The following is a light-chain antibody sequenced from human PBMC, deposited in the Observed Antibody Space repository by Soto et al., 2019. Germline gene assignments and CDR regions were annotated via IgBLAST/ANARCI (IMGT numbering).Light chain of an antibody. CDR3: QQRSKMPLT. V-gene: IGKV3-15*01. CDR2: GAS. Sequence: EIVITQSPSTLSVSPGERATLSCRASQSVSSNLAWYQQKPGQAPRLLIYGASTRATGIPARFSGSGSGTEFTLTISSLQSEDFAVYYCQQRSKMPLTFGHGTKVDIK. J-gene: IGKJ1*01. CDR1: QSVSSN.